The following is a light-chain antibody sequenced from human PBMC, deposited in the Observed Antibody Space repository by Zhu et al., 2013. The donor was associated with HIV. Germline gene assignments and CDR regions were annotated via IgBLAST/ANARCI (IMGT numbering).Light chain of an antibody. CDR2: DAS. Sequence: EIVLTQSPATLSLSPGERATLSCRASQSVSGYLAWYQQKPGQAPRLLIYDASNRATGIPARFSGSGSGTDFTLTISSLEAEDSAVYYCQQTSHWPPTFGGGTRVRSN. CDR1: QSVSGY. CDR3: QQTSHWPPT. V-gene: IGKV3-11*01. J-gene: IGKJ4*01.